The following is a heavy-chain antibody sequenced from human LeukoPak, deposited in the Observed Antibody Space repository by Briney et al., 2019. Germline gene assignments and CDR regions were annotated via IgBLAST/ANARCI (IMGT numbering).Heavy chain of an antibody. CDR1: GFTFSSYA. D-gene: IGHD6-19*01. CDR3: AREIRIAVAGTLYGVAFDI. CDR2: ISYDGSNK. Sequence: GGSLRLSCAASGFTFSSYAMHWVRQAPGKGLEWVAVISYDGSNKYYADSVKGRFTISRDNSKNTLYLQMNSLRAEDTAVYYCAREIRIAVAGTLYGVAFDIWGQGTMVTVSS. J-gene: IGHJ3*02. V-gene: IGHV3-30-3*01.